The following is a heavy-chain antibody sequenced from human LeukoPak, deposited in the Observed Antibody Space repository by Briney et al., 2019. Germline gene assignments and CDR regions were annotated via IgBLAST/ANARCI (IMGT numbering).Heavy chain of an antibody. V-gene: IGHV3-30*02. J-gene: IGHJ6*03. CDR1: GFTFSSYG. CDR2: IRYDGSNK. D-gene: IGHD2-21*01. Sequence: PGGSLRLSCAASGFTFSSYGMHWVRQAPGEGLEWVAFIRYDGSNKYYADSVKGRFTISRDNSKNTLYLQMNSLRAEDTAVYYCAKGKGNCGGDCRAKDYYYYYMDVWGKGTTVTVSS. CDR3: AKGKGNCGGDCRAKDYYYYYMDV.